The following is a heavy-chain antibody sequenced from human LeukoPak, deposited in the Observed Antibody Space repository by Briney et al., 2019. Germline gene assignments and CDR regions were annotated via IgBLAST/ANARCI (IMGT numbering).Heavy chain of an antibody. CDR3: ARDYYDSSGYFDY. D-gene: IGHD3-22*01. J-gene: IGHJ4*02. CDR2: IIPIFGTA. Sequence: SVKVSCKASGYTFTGYYIHWVRQAPGQGLEWMGGIIPIFGTANYAQKFQGRVTITADDSTSTAYMELSSLRSEDTAVYYCARDYYDSSGYFDYWGQGTLVTVSS. CDR1: GYTFTGYY. V-gene: IGHV1-69*13.